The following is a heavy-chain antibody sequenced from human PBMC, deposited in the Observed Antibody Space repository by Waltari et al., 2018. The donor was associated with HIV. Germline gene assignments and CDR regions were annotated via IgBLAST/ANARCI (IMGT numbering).Heavy chain of an antibody. J-gene: IGHJ4*02. V-gene: IGHV3-23*01. D-gene: IGHD3-16*01. CDR1: GFPFDTYV. CDR3: AKDLGDYVWGMFTGAHFDS. Sequence: EVQLLESGGHLIQPGGSLRLSCAASGFPFDTYVMTWVRQAPGKRLEWVAAISGSGDIAYSADSVKGRFSISRDNSKNTLFLQMTSLRAEDTAVYYCAKDLGDYVWGMFTGAHFDSWGQGTLVTVSS. CDR2: ISGSGDIA.